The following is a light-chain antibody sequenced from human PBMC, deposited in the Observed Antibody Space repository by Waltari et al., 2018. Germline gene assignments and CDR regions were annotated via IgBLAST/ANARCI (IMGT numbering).Light chain of an antibody. CDR1: QGIKHSDGNTY. V-gene: IGKV2-30*02. CDR3: MQEKYWPWT. J-gene: IGKJ1*01. Sequence: DFVVTQPPLSPSVTYGHTAYITCTSGQGIKHSDGNTYLSWYQQRPGQSPRRLIYQVSKRDSGVPDRFSGSGSGYDFTLRISGVETEDVASYYCMQEKYWPWTFGQGTEVELK. CDR2: QVS.